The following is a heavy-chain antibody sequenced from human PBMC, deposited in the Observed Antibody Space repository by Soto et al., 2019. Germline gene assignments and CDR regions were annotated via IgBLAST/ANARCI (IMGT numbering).Heavy chain of an antibody. CDR2: IYPGDSDT. CDR1: GYSFLSYW. CDR3: ARRLQSSEIFDI. Sequence: LGESLKISCQGSGYSFLSYWIGWVRQVPGKGLEWMGIIYPGDSDTRYSPSFQGQVTISADKAISTAYLQWSRLKASDTAIYYCARRLQSSEIFDIWGQGTMVTVSS. J-gene: IGHJ3*02. V-gene: IGHV5-51*01. D-gene: IGHD4-4*01.